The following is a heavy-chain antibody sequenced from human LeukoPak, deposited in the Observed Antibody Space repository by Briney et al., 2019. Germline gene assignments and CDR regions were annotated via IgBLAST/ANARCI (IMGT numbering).Heavy chain of an antibody. D-gene: IGHD3-10*01. CDR2: ISYDGSNK. Sequence: GGSLRLSCAASGFTFSSYAMHWVRQAPGKGLEWVAVISYDGSNKYYADSVKGRFTISRDNSKNTLYLQMNSLRAEDTAVYYCARVNQPTCYYGSDRFDPWGQGTLVTVSS. CDR3: ARVNQPTCYYGSDRFDP. CDR1: GFTFSSYA. J-gene: IGHJ5*02. V-gene: IGHV3-30-3*01.